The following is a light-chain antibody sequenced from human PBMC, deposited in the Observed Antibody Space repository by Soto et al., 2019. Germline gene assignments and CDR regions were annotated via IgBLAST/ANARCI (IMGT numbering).Light chain of an antibody. CDR1: QDINNY. Sequence: IQMTQSPSSLSLSVGDRVTITCEASQDINNYLNWYQQKPGKAPKLLIYAASTLQSGVPSRFTGSGSGTDFTLTITSLQPEDFATYYCLQVNSFPLSFGGGTTGDIK. J-gene: IGKJ4*01. V-gene: IGKV1-12*01. CDR2: AAS. CDR3: LQVNSFPLS.